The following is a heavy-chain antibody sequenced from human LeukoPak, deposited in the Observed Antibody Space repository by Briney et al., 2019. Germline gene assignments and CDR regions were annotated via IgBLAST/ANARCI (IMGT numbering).Heavy chain of an antibody. CDR1: GFAFDEHG. CDR2: INWSGGST. CDR3: AKDLGGYDYVGY. J-gene: IGHJ4*02. V-gene: IGHV3-20*04. D-gene: IGHD5-12*01. Sequence: GGSLRLSCTASGFAFDEHGMSWVRQVPGKGLEWVSGINWSGGSTGYADPLRGRFTISRDNAKNSLYLQMDSLRAEDTAVYYCAKDLGGYDYVGYWGQGTLVTVSS.